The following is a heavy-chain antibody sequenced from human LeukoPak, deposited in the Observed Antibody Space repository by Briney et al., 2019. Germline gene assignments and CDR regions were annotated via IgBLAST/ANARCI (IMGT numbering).Heavy chain of an antibody. CDR3: AKLKRHGYNIGI. CDR2: INHSGST. V-gene: IGHV4-34*01. J-gene: IGHJ3*02. Sequence: PSETLSLTCAVYGGSFSGYYWSWIRQPPVKGLEWIGEINHSGSTNYNPSLKSRVTISVDTSKNQFSLKLSSVTAADTAVYYSAKLKRHGYNIGIWGQGTMVTVSS. CDR1: GGSFSGYY. D-gene: IGHD5-12*01.